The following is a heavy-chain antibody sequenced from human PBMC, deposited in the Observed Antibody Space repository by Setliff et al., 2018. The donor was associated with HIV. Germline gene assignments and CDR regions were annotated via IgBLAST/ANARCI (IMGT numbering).Heavy chain of an antibody. D-gene: IGHD2-21*02. Sequence: GGSLRLSCAASGFTFSSYSMNWVRQAPGKGLEWVSSISSSSYIYYADSVKGRFTISRDNAKNSLYLQMNSLRAEDTAVYYCARESLTVTADFDYWGQGTLVTV. V-gene: IGHV3-21*01. CDR2: ISSSSYI. CDR3: ARESLTVTADFDY. CDR1: GFTFSSYS. J-gene: IGHJ4*02.